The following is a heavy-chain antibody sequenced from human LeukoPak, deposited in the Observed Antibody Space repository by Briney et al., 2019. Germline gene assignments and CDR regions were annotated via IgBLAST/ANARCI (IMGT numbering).Heavy chain of an antibody. V-gene: IGHV4-39*07. CDR2: IYYSGKT. CDR1: GFSFSSYA. J-gene: IGHJ4*02. Sequence: PGGSLRLSCVLSGFSFSSYATSWVRQAPGKGLEWIGSIYYSGKTYYNSSLRSRVTISLDTSKKQFSLNLFYVTAADTAMYYCTRANGYGLIDYWGQGTLVTVSS. CDR3: TRANGYGLIDY. D-gene: IGHD3-10*01.